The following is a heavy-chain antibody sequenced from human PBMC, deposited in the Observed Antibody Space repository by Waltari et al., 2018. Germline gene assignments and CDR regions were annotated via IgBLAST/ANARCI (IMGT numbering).Heavy chain of an antibody. CDR2: INSDASVK. V-gene: IGHV3-7*01. Sequence: EVQLVESGGGLVQPGGSLRLSCVGSGFTLSNYWMHWVRQAPGKGLEWVDHINSDASVKDYVDFVKGRFTISRDNAKNSLFLQMDSLRAEDTAIYYCARDPSRRADYWGQGTLVTVSS. CDR3: ARDPSRRADY. CDR1: GFTLSNYW. J-gene: IGHJ4*02.